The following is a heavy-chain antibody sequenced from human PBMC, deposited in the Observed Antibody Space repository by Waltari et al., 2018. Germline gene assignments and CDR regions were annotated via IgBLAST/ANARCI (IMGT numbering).Heavy chain of an antibody. CDR1: GYTFTSYD. J-gene: IGHJ6*02. V-gene: IGHV1-8*01. Sequence: QVQLVQSGAEVKKPGASVKVSCKASGYTFTSYDINWVRKATGHGLEWMGWMNPNSGNTGYAQKFQGRVTMTRNTSISTAYMELSSLRSEDTAVYYCARESEGSSSWYYYYGMDVWGQGTTVTVSS. CDR2: MNPNSGNT. D-gene: IGHD6-13*01. CDR3: ARESEGSSSWYYYYGMDV.